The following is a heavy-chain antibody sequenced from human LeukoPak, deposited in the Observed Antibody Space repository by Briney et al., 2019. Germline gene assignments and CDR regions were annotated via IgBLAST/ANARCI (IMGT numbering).Heavy chain of an antibody. CDR2: IKQDGSEK. V-gene: IGHV3-7*03. J-gene: IGHJ4*02. CDR1: GFTFGDYA. CDR3: AREAGKIAAAGTFDY. Sequence: GGSLRLSCTVSGFTFGDYAINWVRQAPGKGLEWVANIKQDGSEKYYVDSVKGRFTISRDNAKNSLYLQMNSLRAEDMAVYYCAREAGKIAAAGTFDYWGQGTLVTVSS. D-gene: IGHD6-13*01.